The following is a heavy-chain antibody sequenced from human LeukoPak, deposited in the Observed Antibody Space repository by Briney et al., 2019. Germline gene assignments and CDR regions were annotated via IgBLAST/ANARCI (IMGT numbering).Heavy chain of an antibody. V-gene: IGHV1-2*02. D-gene: IGHD3-22*01. J-gene: IGHJ4*02. CDR3: AREAHYYYDSSGYPDY. Sequence: ASVKVSCKASGYTFTSYYMHWVRQAPGQGLEWMGWINPNSGGTNYAQKFQGRVTMTRDTSISTAYMELSRLRSDDTAVYYCAREAHYYYDSSGYPDYWGQGTLVTVSS. CDR1: GYTFTSYY. CDR2: INPNSGGT.